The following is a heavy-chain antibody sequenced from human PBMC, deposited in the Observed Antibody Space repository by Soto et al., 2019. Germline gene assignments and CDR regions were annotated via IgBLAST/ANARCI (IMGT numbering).Heavy chain of an antibody. CDR2: IIPIFGTA. CDR3: ASYRHSSSWYRMAY. CDR1: GGTFSSYA. D-gene: IGHD6-13*01. V-gene: IGHV1-69*06. Sequence: QVQLVQSGAEVKKPGSSVKVSCKASGGTFSSYAISWVRQAPGQGLEWMGGIIPIFGTANYAQKFQGRVTITADKSTSTAYMELSSLRSEDTAVYYCASYRHSSSWYRMAYWGQGTLVTVSS. J-gene: IGHJ1*01.